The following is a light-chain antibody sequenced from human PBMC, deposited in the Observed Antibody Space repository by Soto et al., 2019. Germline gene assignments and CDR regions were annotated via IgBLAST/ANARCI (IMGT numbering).Light chain of an antibody. Sequence: QSVLTQPPSVSAAPGQKVTISCSGSSSNIGSDYVSWYQQLPGTAPKLLIYGNNKRPSGIPDRFSGSKSGTSATLGITGLQTGDEAHYYCVTWDSSLSAYVSGTGTKVTVL. CDR3: VTWDSSLSAYV. V-gene: IGLV1-51*02. CDR1: SSNIGSDY. CDR2: GNN. J-gene: IGLJ1*01.